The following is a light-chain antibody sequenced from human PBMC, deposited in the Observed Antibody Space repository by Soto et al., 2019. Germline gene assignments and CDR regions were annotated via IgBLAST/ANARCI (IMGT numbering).Light chain of an antibody. CDR3: QQYNNLRA. Sequence: EIVMTQSPATLSVSPGERATLSCRASQSVGSNLAWFQQKPGQAPRLLICAASARATGVPARFSGSGAGTEFTLTISSLQSEDFAVYYCQQYNNLRAFGQGTMVEIK. CDR2: AAS. CDR1: QSVGSN. V-gene: IGKV3-15*01. J-gene: IGKJ1*01.